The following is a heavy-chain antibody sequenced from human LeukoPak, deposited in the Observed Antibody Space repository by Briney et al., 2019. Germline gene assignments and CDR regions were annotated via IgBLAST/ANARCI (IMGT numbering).Heavy chain of an antibody. V-gene: IGHV1-2*02. CDR3: ARRSQGTLPHYFDY. J-gene: IGHJ4*02. CDR2: INPNSGGT. Sequence: ASVKVSCKASGYTFTGYYMHWVRQAPGQGLEWMGWINPNSGGTNYAQKFQGRVTMTRDTSISTAYMELSRLRSDDTAVYYCARRSQGTLPHYFDYWGQGTLVTVSS. D-gene: IGHD5/OR15-5a*01. CDR1: GYTFTGYY.